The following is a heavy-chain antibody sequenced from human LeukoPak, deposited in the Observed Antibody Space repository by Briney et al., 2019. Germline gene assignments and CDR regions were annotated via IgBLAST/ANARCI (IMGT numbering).Heavy chain of an antibody. CDR3: ARDRYKAIYNWFDP. CDR2: ISSSGSTI. V-gene: IGHV3-11*04. J-gene: IGHJ5*02. D-gene: IGHD1-1*01. Sequence: GGSLRLSCAASGFTFSDYYMSWIRQAPGKGLGWVSYISSSGSTIYYADSVKGRFTISRDNSKNTLYLQMNSLRAEDTAVYYCARDRYKAIYNWFDPWGQGTLVTVSS. CDR1: GFTFSDYY.